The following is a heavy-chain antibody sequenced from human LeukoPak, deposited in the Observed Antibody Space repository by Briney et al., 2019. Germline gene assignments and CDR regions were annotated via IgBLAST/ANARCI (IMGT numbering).Heavy chain of an antibody. CDR2: INPNSGGT. J-gene: IGHJ6*03. V-gene: IGHV1-2*02. CDR1: GYTFTGYY. Sequence: VASVKVSCKASGYTFTGYYMHWVRQAPGQGLEWMGWINPNSGGTNYAQKFQGRVTMTRDTSISTAYMELSRLRSDDTAVYYCARYSSSSSLAAYYYYYYMDVWGKGTTVTVSS. CDR3: ARYSSSSSLAAYYYYYYMDV. D-gene: IGHD6-6*01.